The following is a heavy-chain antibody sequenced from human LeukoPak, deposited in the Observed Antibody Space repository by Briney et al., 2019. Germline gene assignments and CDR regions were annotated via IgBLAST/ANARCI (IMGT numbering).Heavy chain of an antibody. CDR1: GGSISSYY. D-gene: IGHD2-21*02. V-gene: IGHV4-59*01. J-gene: IGHJ5*02. Sequence: SETLSLTCTVSGGSISSYYWSWIRQPPGKGLEWIGYIYYSGSTNYNPSLKSRVTISVDTSKNQFSLKLSSVTAADTAVYYCARESRLGLLAYCGGDCYSNWFDPWGQGTLVTVSS. CDR3: ARESRLGLLAYCGGDCYSNWFDP. CDR2: IYYSGST.